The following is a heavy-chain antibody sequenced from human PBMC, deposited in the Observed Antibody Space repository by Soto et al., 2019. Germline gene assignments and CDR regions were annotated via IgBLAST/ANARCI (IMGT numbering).Heavy chain of an antibody. CDR1: GGTFSSYA. J-gene: IGHJ3*02. V-gene: IGHV1-69*13. Sequence: SVKVSCKASGGTFSSYAISWVRQAPGQGLEWMGGIIPIFGTANYAQKFQGRVTITADESTSTAYMELSSLRSEDTAVYYCVRAGGEWRGVAFDIWGQGTMVTVSS. CDR2: IIPIFGTA. D-gene: IGHD3-16*01. CDR3: VRAGGEWRGVAFDI.